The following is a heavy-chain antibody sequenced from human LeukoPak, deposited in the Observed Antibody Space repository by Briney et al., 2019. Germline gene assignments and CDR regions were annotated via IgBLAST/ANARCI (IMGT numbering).Heavy chain of an antibody. V-gene: IGHV1-2*02. CDR1: GYTFTGYY. D-gene: IGHD2-21*02. CDR2: INPNSGGT. CDR3: ARQAYCGGDCNYYYMDV. Sequence: ASVKVSCKASGYTFTGYYMHWVRQAPGQGLEWMGWINPNSGGTNYAQKFQGRVTMTRDTSISTVYMELSGLRSDDTAVYYCARQAYCGGDCNYYYMDVWGKGTTVTVSS. J-gene: IGHJ6*03.